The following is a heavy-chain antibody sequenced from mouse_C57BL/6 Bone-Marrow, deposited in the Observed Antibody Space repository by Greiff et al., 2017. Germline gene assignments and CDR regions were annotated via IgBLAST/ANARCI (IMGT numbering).Heavy chain of an antibody. CDR3: ARGGYYDYDGFAY. D-gene: IGHD2-4*01. Sequence: EVQLQPSGPELVKPGASVKISCKASGYTFTDYYMNWVKQSHGKSLEWIGDINPNNGGTSYNQKFKGKATLTVDKSSSTAYMELRSLTSEDSAVYYCARGGYYDYDGFAYWGQGTLVTVSA. CDR2: INPNNGGT. V-gene: IGHV1-26*01. CDR1: GYTFTDYY. J-gene: IGHJ3*01.